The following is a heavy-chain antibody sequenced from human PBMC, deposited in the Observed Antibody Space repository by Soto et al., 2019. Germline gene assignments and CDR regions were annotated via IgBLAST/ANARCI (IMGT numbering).Heavy chain of an antibody. CDR3: AHRLPGPSGYDV. V-gene: IGHV2-5*01. D-gene: IGHD2-15*01. CDR1: GFSLTSGVVG. Sequence: QITLKASGPTLGKPTQTLTLTCTFSGFSLTSGVVGVGWIRQPPGEALEWLALIYWNAEQYYNPSLRNRLTITSDNYNNQVVLTMTNRDPVETATYYCAHRLPGPSGYDVWGQGTPVTVSS. CDR2: IYWNAEQ. J-gene: IGHJ6*02.